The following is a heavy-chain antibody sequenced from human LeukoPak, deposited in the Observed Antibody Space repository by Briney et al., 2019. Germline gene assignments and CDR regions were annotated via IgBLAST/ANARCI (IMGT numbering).Heavy chain of an antibody. Sequence: VASVKVSCKASGYTFTSYGISWVRQAPGQGLEWMGWISAYNGNTNYAQKLRGRVTMTTDTSTSTAYMELRSLRSDDTAVYYCARDRSGIAVAGEFDYWGQGTLVTVSS. CDR3: ARDRSGIAVAGEFDY. D-gene: IGHD6-19*01. J-gene: IGHJ4*02. CDR2: ISAYNGNT. V-gene: IGHV1-18*01. CDR1: GYTFTSYG.